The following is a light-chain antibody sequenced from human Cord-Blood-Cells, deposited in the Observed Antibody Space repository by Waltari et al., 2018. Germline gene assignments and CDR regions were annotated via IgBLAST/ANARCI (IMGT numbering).Light chain of an antibody. CDR1: QSVSSN. CDR3: QQYNNWPPLT. Sequence: EIVMTQSPATLSVSPGERATLSCRASQSVSSNLAWYQQKPGQAPGLLIYGASTRATGIPARFSGSGSGTEFTLTISGLQSEDFAVYYCQQYNNWPPLTFGGGTKVEIK. V-gene: IGKV3-15*01. J-gene: IGKJ4*01. CDR2: GAS.